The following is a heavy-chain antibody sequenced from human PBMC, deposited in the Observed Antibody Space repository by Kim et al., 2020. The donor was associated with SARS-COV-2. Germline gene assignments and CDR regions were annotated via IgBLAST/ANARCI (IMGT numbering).Heavy chain of an antibody. Sequence: GGSLRLSCAASGFTFSNAWMSWVRQAPGKGLEWVGRIKSKTDGGTTDYAAPVKGRFTISRDDSKNTLYLQMNSLKTEDTAVYYCTTDQARPYGDYVGYWGQGTLVTVSS. CDR3: TTDQARPYGDYVGY. V-gene: IGHV3-15*01. CDR1: GFTFSNAW. J-gene: IGHJ4*02. D-gene: IGHD4-17*01. CDR2: IKSKTDGGTT.